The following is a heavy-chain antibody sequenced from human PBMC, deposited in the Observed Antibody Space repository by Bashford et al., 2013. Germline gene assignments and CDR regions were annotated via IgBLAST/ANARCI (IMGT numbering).Heavy chain of an antibody. CDR3: ARATLYYGSSAYGYDH. Sequence: VHTGGSLRLSCAASGFTFSSYGMHWVRQAPGKGLEWVAVIWYDGSNKYYADSVKGRFTISRDNSKNTLYLQMSSLRAEDTAVYYCARATLYYGSSAYGYDHWGQGTLVTVSS. V-gene: IGHV3-33*01. J-gene: IGHJ4*02. CDR2: IWYDGSNK. D-gene: IGHD3-22*01. CDR1: GFTFSSYG.